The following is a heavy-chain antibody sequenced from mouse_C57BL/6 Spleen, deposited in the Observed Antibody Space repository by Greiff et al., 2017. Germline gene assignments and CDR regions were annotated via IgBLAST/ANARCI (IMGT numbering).Heavy chain of an antibody. CDR2: IDPSDSYT. V-gene: IGHV1-69*01. CDR3: ARHDGSMDY. J-gene: IGHJ4*01. Sequence: QVQLQQPGAELVMPGASVKLSCKASGYTFTSYWMHWVKQRPGQGLEWIGEIDPSDSYTNYNQKFKGKSTLTVDKSSSTAYMQLSSLTSEDSAVYYCARHDGSMDYRGQGTSVTVSS. D-gene: IGHD2-3*01. CDR1: GYTFTSYW.